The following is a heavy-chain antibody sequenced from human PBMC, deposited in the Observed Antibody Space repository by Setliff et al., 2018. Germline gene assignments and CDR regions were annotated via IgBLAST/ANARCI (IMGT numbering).Heavy chain of an antibody. J-gene: IGHJ6*03. CDR3: ARESGVVVTTTNYYYYMDV. V-gene: IGHV1-69*05. CDR1: GGAFSNYG. CDR2: IIPIFGTT. D-gene: IGHD2-21*02. Sequence: SVKVSCKASGGAFSNYGITWVRQAPGQGLEWMGGIIPIFGTTTCAQKFQGRVTITTDESTSTGYMELSSLRSEDTAVYFCARESGVVVTTTNYYYYMDVWGEGTTVTVSS.